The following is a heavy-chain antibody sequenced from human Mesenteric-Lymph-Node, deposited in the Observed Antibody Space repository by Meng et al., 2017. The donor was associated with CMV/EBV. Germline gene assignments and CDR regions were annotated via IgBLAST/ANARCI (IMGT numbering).Heavy chain of an antibody. Sequence: TCSGSGGYSSSGAYYWSWIRQHPGKGLEWIGYIYDSGSTHYNPSLRSRVTISVDTSKNQFSLRLSSVTAADTAVYYCARDQWETGEQWGQGTLVTVSS. D-gene: IGHD1-1*01. V-gene: IGHV4-31*03. CDR1: GGYSSSGAYY. J-gene: IGHJ4*02. CDR3: ARDQWETGEQ. CDR2: IYDSGST.